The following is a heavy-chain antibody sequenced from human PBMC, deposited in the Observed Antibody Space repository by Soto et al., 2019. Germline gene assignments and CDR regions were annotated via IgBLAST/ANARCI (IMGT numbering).Heavy chain of an antibody. V-gene: IGHV1-69*13. J-gene: IGHJ3*02. CDR2: IIPIFGTA. CDR1: GGTFSSYA. D-gene: IGHD2-21*02. CDR3: ARDSTAGLHIVVVTAIPILAFDI. Sequence: ASVKVSCKASGGTFSSYAISWVRQAPGQGLEWMGGIIPIFGTANYAQKFQGRVTITADESTSTAYMELSSLRSEDTAVYYCARDSTAGLHIVVVTAIPILAFDIWGQGTMVTVSS.